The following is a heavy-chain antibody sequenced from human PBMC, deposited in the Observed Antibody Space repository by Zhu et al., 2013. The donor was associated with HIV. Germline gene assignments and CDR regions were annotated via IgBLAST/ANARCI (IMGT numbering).Heavy chain of an antibody. V-gene: IGHV1-69*01. Sequence: QVQLVQSGTEVKKPGSSVKVSCKASGGSFTDYGISWVRQAPGQGLEWMGGIIPIFGTANYAQKFQGRVTITADESTSTAYMELSSLRSEDTAVYYCARGFITGTTAYFDYWGQGTLVTVSS. CDR3: ARGFITGTTAYFDY. J-gene: IGHJ4*02. D-gene: IGHD1-7*01. CDR2: IIPIFGTA. CDR1: GGSFTDYG.